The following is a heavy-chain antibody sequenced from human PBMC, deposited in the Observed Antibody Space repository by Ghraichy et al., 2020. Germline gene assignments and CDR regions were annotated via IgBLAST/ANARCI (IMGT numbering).Heavy chain of an antibody. J-gene: IGHJ4*02. CDR3: AKEVVGQWLVN. Sequence: GESLNISCAASGFTFSSYAMSWVRQAPGKGLEWVSAISGSGGSTYYADSVKGRFTISRDNSKNTLYLQMNGLRAEDTAVYYCAKEVVGQWLVNWGQGTLVTVSS. D-gene: IGHD6-19*01. CDR2: ISGSGGST. CDR1: GFTFSSYA. V-gene: IGHV3-23*01.